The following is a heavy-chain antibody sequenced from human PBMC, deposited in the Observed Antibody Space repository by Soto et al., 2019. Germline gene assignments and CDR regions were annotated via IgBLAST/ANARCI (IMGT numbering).Heavy chain of an antibody. CDR1: VFSLTTDGLG. Sequence: QITLKESGPTLVKPTQTLTLTCTFSVFSLTTDGLGVGWVRQPPGEALEWLALIYWDDDERYSPSLKTRLTIAKDTSKNQVVLIMTNMDPVVSATYYCARSRYLITEDAQVGDFDYWGQGNLVTVSS. CDR2: IYWDDDE. V-gene: IGHV2-5*02. D-gene: IGHD3-16*01. J-gene: IGHJ4*02. CDR3: ARSRYLITEDAQVGDFDY.